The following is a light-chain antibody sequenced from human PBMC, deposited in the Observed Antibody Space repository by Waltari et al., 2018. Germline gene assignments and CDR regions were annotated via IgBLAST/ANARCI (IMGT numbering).Light chain of an antibody. CDR1: SSNIGADS. V-gene: IGLV1-44*01. J-gene: IGLJ1*01. Sequence: QSVLTQPPSASGTPGQRVLISCSGSSSNIGADSVDWYQQFQGKAPKLLIYRNDHRHSGVPDRFSGSKSGTSASLALSGLQSEDEADYYCAAWDKILSAYVFGTGTKVTVL. CDR2: RND. CDR3: AAWDKILSAYV.